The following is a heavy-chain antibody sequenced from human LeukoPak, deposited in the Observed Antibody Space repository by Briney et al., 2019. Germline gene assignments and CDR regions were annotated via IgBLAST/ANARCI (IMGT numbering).Heavy chain of an antibody. V-gene: IGHV1-2*02. D-gene: IGHD1-26*01. CDR1: GYTFTSYA. CDR3: ARDRWELRMQDY. J-gene: IGHJ4*02. Sequence: ASVKVSCKASGYTFTSYAMNWVRQAPGQGLEWMGWINPNSGGTNYAQKFQGRVTMTRDTSISTAYMELSRLRSDDTAVYYCARDRWELRMQDYWGQGTLVTVSS. CDR2: INPNSGGT.